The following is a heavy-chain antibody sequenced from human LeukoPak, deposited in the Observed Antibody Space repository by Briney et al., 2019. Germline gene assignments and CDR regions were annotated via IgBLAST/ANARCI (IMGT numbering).Heavy chain of an antibody. CDR3: TTYGSGRKFDY. CDR2: IESKTDGGTT. CDR1: GFSFSDAW. Sequence: PGGSLRLSCAASGFSFSDAWMSWVRQIPGKGLEWVGRIESKTDGGTTDYAAPVKGRFTISRDASTNTLYLQMNSLKSEDTAVYYCTTYGSGRKFDYWGQGILVTVSS. V-gene: IGHV3-15*04. J-gene: IGHJ4*02. D-gene: IGHD3-10*01.